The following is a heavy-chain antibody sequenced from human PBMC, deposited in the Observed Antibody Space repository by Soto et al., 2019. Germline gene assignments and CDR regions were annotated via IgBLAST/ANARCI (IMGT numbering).Heavy chain of an antibody. CDR1: GFTFSSYW. J-gene: IGHJ3*02. Sequence: EVQLVESGGGLVQPGGSLRLSCAASGFTFSSYWMHWVRQAPGKGLVWVSRINSDGSSTSYADSVKGRFTISRDNAKNTLYLQMNSLRAEDTAVYYRAREGQYPHAFDIWGQGKMVTVSS. CDR2: INSDGSST. V-gene: IGHV3-74*01. D-gene: IGHD2-2*01. CDR3: AREGQYPHAFDI.